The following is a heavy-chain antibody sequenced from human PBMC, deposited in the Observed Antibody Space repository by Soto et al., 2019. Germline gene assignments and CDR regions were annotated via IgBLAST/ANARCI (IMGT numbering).Heavy chain of an antibody. V-gene: IGHV3-7*01. CDR3: ARDRYCTNGVCYTGDYGMDV. J-gene: IGHJ6*02. CDR1: GFTFSSYW. D-gene: IGHD2-8*01. Sequence: GGSLRLSCAASGFTFSSYWMGWVRQAPGKGLEWVANIKQDGSEKYYVDSVKGRFTISRDNAKNSLYLQMNSLRAEDTAVYYCARDRYCTNGVCYTGDYGMDVWGQGTTVTVSS. CDR2: IKQDGSEK.